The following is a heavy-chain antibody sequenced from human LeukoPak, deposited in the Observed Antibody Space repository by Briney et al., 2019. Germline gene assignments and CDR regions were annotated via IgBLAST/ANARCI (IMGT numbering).Heavy chain of an antibody. CDR1: GFPFSGYS. CDR2: ISSSAAYI. Sequence: PGGSLRLSCAASGFPFSGYSLHWVRQAPGKGLEWVSSISSSAAYIACADSVKGRFTISRDNAKDSLYLQMNNLRAEDTAVYYCAREGKDLRLGYYNSAVDAWGQGTTVSVSS. V-gene: IGHV3-21*01. CDR3: AREGKDLRLGYYNSAVDA. J-gene: IGHJ6*02. D-gene: IGHD2-15*01.